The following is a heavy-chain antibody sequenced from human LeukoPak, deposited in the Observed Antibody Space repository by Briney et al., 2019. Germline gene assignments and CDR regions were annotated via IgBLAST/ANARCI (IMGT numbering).Heavy chain of an antibody. CDR2: ISYDGSNK. Sequence: PGRSLRLSCTASKFNLSSYAIHWVRQAPGKGLEWVAVISYDGSNKYYADSVKGRFTISRDNSKNTLYLQMNSLRAEDTAVYYCAKDVGYVGSGSYYSFDYWGQGTLVTVSS. CDR3: AKDVGYVGSGSYYSFDY. D-gene: IGHD3-10*01. J-gene: IGHJ4*02. CDR1: KFNLSSYA. V-gene: IGHV3-30*04.